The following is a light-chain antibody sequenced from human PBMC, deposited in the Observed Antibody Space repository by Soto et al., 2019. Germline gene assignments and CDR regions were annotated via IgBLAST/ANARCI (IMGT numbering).Light chain of an antibody. Sequence: DIHMTQSPSTLSASVGDRVTITCRASQSISSWLAWYQQKPGKAPKLLIYKASSLESGVPSRFSGSGSGTEFTLTISSLQPDDFATYYCQQYNSLTWTFGQGTKVDIK. CDR1: QSISSW. CDR2: KAS. V-gene: IGKV1-5*03. CDR3: QQYNSLTWT. J-gene: IGKJ1*01.